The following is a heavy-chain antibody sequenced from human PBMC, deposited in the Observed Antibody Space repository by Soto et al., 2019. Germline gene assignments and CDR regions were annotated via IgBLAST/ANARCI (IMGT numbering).Heavy chain of an antibody. CDR2: ISWDGGST. CDR3: AKDIMVRGVITPDY. D-gene: IGHD3-10*01. V-gene: IGHV3-43*01. Sequence: EVQLVESGGVVVQPGGSLRLSCAASGFTFDDYTMHWVRQAPGKGLEWVSLISWDGGSTYYADSVKGRFTISRDNSKNSLYLQMNSLRTEDTALYCCAKDIMVRGVITPDYWGQGTLVTVSS. J-gene: IGHJ4*02. CDR1: GFTFDDYT.